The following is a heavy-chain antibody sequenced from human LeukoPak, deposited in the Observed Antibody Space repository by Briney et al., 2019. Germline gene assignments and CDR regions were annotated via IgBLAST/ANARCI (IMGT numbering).Heavy chain of an antibody. J-gene: IGHJ4*02. D-gene: IGHD6-19*01. CDR3: AKDLVAGTVVPDY. CDR1: GFTFSSYA. V-gene: IGHV3-23*01. CDR2: ISSSSSYT. Sequence: PGGSLRLSCAASGFTFSSYAMSWVRQAPGKGLEWVSSISSSSSYTYYADSVKGRFTISRDNSKNTLYLQMNSLRAEDTAVYYCAKDLVAGTVVPDYWGQGTLVTVSS.